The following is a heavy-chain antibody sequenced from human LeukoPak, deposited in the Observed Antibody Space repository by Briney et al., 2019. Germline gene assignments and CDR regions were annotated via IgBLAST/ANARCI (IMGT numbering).Heavy chain of an antibody. CDR2: INPNSGGT. J-gene: IGHJ1*01. CDR1: GYTFTGYY. CDR3: ARDLEITIVGATCFEH. D-gene: IGHD1-26*01. Sequence: ASVKVSCKASGYTFTGYYMHWVRQAPGQGLEWMGWINPNSGGTNYAQKFQGRVTMTRDTSISTAYMELSRLRSDDTAVYYCARDLEITIVGATCFEHWGQGTLVTVSS. V-gene: IGHV1-2*02.